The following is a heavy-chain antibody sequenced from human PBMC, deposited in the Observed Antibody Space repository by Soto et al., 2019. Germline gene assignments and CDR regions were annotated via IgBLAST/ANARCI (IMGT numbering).Heavy chain of an antibody. CDR1: GYTFTSYY. CDR2: INPSGGST. Sequence: ASVKVSCKASGYTFTSYYMHWVRQAPGQGLEWMGIINPSGGSTSYAQKFQGRVTMTRDTSISTAYMELSRLRSDDTAVYYCARDLRGGAAALFDPWGQGTLVTVSS. J-gene: IGHJ5*02. D-gene: IGHD6-13*01. CDR3: ARDLRGGAAALFDP. V-gene: IGHV1-46*01.